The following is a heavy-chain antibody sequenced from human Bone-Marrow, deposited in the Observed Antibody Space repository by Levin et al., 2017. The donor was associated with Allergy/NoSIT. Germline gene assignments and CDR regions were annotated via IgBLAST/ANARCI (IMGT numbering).Heavy chain of an antibody. V-gene: IGHV1-18*04. Sequence: ASVKVSCKASGYTFTSYGISWVRQAPGQGLEWMGWISPYNGDIKYAQKLQGRVTLTTDTPTSTAYMELRNLRSDDTALYYCARDSKYYGDYVDYWGQGTLVTVSS. CDR3: ARDSKYYGDYVDY. D-gene: IGHD4-17*01. CDR2: ISPYNGDI. J-gene: IGHJ4*02. CDR1: GYTFTSYG.